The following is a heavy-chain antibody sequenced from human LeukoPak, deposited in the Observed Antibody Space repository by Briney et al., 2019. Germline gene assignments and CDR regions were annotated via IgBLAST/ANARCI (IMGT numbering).Heavy chain of an antibody. J-gene: IGHJ4*02. CDR2: ISDYNGNT. Sequence: ASVKVSCKASGYTFTTYGISWVRQAPGQGLEWMGWISDYNGNTNHAQKFQGRVTITADESTSTAYMELSSLRSEDTAAYYCATDCSGGSCYSDYFDYWGQGTLVTVSS. CDR3: ATDCSGGSCYSDYFDY. CDR1: GYTFTTYG. D-gene: IGHD2-15*01. V-gene: IGHV1-18*01.